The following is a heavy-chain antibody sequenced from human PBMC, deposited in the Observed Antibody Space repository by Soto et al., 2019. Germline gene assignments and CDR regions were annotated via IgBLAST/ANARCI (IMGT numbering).Heavy chain of an antibody. V-gene: IGHV1-18*04. CDR3: AREAAAERNYYGLDV. Sequence: QVQLVQSGPEVRKPGASVKVSCKASGYIFSRYGISWVRQAHGQGLEWMAWISGYNGNTKFGERVQGRGNVTTDTSTSTAYMELRSRRSDDTAVYYCAREAAAERNYYGLDVWGQGTTVIVSS. CDR2: ISGYNGNT. CDR1: GYIFSRYG. J-gene: IGHJ6*02. D-gene: IGHD6-13*01.